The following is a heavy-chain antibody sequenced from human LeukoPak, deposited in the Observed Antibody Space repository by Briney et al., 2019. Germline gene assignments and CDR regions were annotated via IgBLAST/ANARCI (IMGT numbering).Heavy chain of an antibody. Sequence: GGSLRLSCAASEFTFSTYAMSWVRQAPGKGLEWLSAISANGGSTYYADSVRGRFTISRDNSKNTSYLQMNSLRAEDTAVYYCARSKYTSGWYDYWGQGTLVTVSS. J-gene: IGHJ4*02. D-gene: IGHD6-19*01. CDR3: ARSKYTSGWYDY. CDR2: ISANGGST. V-gene: IGHV3-23*01. CDR1: EFTFSTYA.